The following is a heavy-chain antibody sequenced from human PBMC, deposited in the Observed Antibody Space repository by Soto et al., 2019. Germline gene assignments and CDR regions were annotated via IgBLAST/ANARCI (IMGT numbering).Heavy chain of an antibody. CDR3: ARDTSIAVAVTYYYNGMDV. CDR1: GGSISSYY. CDR2: IYYSGST. D-gene: IGHD6-19*01. J-gene: IGHJ6*02. V-gene: IGHV4-59*01. Sequence: SETLSLTCTVSGGSISSYYWSWIRQPPGKGLEWIGYIYYSGSTNYNPSLKSRVTISVDTSKNQFSLKLSSVTAADTAVYYCARDTSIAVAVTYYYNGMDVWGQGTTGTGSS.